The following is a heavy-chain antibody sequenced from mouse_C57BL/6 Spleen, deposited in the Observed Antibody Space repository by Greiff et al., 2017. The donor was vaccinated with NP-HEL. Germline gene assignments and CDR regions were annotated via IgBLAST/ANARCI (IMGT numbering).Heavy chain of an antibody. CDR1: GYTFTSYW. V-gene: IGHV1-69*01. CDR2: IDPSDSYT. CDR3: ARSGYYGSSYVRDY. D-gene: IGHD1-1*01. Sequence: QVQLKESGAELVMPGASVKLSCKASGYTFTSYWKHWVKQRPGQGLEWIGEIDPSDSYTNYNQKFKGKSTLTVDKSSSTAYMQLSSLTSEDSAVYYCARSGYYGSSYVRDYWGQGTTLTVSS. J-gene: IGHJ2*01.